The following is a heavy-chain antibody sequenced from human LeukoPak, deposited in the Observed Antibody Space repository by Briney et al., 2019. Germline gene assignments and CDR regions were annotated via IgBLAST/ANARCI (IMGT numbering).Heavy chain of an antibody. CDR2: IWYDRSDK. V-gene: IGHV3-33*01. D-gene: IGHD6-6*01. J-gene: IGHJ4*02. Sequence: GGSLRLSCAASGFTFNSYGMHWVRQAPGKGLEWVAVIWYDRSDKYYADSVKGRFTIFRDNSKNTVYLQMNSLRGEDTAVYYCARAAIAARPIYPGYWGQGTLVTVSS. CDR1: GFTFNSYG. CDR3: ARAAIAARPIYPGY.